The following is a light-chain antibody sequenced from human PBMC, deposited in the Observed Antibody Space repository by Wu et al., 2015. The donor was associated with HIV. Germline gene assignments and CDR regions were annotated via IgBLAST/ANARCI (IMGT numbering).Light chain of an antibody. J-gene: IGKJ5*01. V-gene: IGKV3-20*01. CDR1: QSVSSNS. Sequence: EILLTQSPGTLSLSPGERATLYCGASQSVSSNSLAWYQQKFGQAPRLLIYGASSRATDIPDRFSGSGSGTDFTLTISRLEPGDSAVYYCQQYGGSPPVTFGQGTRLDI. CDR3: QQYGGSPPVT. CDR2: GAS.